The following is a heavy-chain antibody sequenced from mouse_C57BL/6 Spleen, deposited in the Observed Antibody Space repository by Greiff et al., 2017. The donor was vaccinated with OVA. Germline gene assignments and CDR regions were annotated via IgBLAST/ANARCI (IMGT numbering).Heavy chain of an antibody. Sequence: QVQLQQPGAELVRPGTSVKLSCKASGYTFTSYWMHWVKQRPGQGLEWIGVIDPSDSYTNYTQKFKGKAPLTVDTSSSTANMQHSSLTSEDSAVYYCARSGDGYKAWFAYWGQGTLVTVSA. J-gene: IGHJ3*01. CDR3: ARSGDGYKAWFAY. V-gene: IGHV1-59*01. CDR1: GYTFTSYW. CDR2: IDPSDSYT. D-gene: IGHD2-3*01.